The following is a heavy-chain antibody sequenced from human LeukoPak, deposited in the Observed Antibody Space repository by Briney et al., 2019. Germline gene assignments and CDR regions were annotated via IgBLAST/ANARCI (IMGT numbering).Heavy chain of an antibody. V-gene: IGHV4-39*07. CDR1: GFTFSTYW. CDR2: IYYSGST. D-gene: IGHD1-26*01. CDR3: ARVAAGRLGNWFDP. Sequence: GSLRLSCAASGFTFSTYWMHWIRQPPGKGLKWIGSIYYSGSTYYNPSLKSRVTISVDTSKNQFSLKLSSVTAADTAVYYCARVAAGRLGNWFDPWGQGTLVTVSS. J-gene: IGHJ5*02.